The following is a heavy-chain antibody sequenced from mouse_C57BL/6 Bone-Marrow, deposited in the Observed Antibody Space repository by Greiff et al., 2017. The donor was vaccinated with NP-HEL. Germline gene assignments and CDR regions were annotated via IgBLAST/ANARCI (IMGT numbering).Heavy chain of an antibody. J-gene: IGHJ4*01. V-gene: IGHV1-77*01. CDR2: IGPGSGST. CDR3: ARGYYYGYDGYAMDY. D-gene: IGHD2-2*01. Sequence: QVQLQQSGAELVKPGASVKISCKASGYTFTDYYINWVKQRPGQGLVWIGKIGPGSGSTYYNAKVKGKATLTADKSSSTSYMQLSILTSEDSAVYFCARGYYYGYDGYAMDYWGQGTSVTVSS. CDR1: GYTFTDYY.